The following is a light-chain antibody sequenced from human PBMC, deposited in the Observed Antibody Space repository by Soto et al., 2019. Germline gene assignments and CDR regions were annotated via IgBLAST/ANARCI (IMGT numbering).Light chain of an antibody. CDR2: AVS. Sequence: DIQMTQSPASLSASVGYGVTITCGASQSISSYLNWYQQKPGKAPELLIYAVSYLQSGVPSRFSGSGSGTDFTLTICSLQPEDFATYFCKQSSAFPLTFGGGTKVDIK. V-gene: IGKV1-39*01. J-gene: IGKJ4*01. CDR3: KQSSAFPLT. CDR1: QSISSY.